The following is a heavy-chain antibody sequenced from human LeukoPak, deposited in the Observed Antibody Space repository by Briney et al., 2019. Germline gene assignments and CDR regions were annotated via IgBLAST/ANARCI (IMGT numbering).Heavy chain of an antibody. CDR1: GYTFTGYY. CDR3: ARGRDYYDSSGYYYPPEV. D-gene: IGHD3-22*01. V-gene: IGHV1-2*02. CDR2: INPNSGGT. Sequence: ASVKVSCKASGYTFTGYYMHWVRQAPGQGLEWMGWINPNSGGTNYAQKFQGRVTMTRNTSISTAYMELSSLRSEDTAVYYCARGRDYYDSSGYYYPPEVWGQGTTVTVSS. J-gene: IGHJ6*02.